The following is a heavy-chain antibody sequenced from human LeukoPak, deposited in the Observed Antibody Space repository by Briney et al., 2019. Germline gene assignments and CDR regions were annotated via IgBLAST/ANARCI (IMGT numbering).Heavy chain of an antibody. CDR2: IRSKAYGGTT. CDR3: TRDRDYYDFWSGFHGRYYYVMYV. CDR1: GFTFVDYA. Sequence: PGRSLRHPCTASGFTFVDYAMSWVRQAPGKGLEWVGFIRSKAYGGTTEYAASVKGRFTISRDDSKSIAYLQMNSLKTEDTTVYYCTRDRDYYDFWSGFHGRYYYVMYVWGQGTTVTVSS. V-gene: IGHV3-49*04. J-gene: IGHJ6*02. D-gene: IGHD3-3*01.